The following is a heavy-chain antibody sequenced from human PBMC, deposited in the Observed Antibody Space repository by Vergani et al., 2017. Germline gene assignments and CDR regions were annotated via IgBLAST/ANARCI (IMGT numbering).Heavy chain of an antibody. V-gene: IGHV3-30-3*01. Sequence: QVQLVESGGGVVQPGRSLRLSCAASGFTFSSYAMHWVRQAPGKGLEWVAVISYDGSNKYYADSVKGRFTISRDNSKNSLYLQMNSLRAEDTAVYYCARDLTVTTNYYGMDVWGQGTTVTVSS. CDR3: ARDLTVTTNYYGMDV. CDR2: ISYDGSNK. J-gene: IGHJ6*02. D-gene: IGHD4-17*01. CDR1: GFTFSSYA.